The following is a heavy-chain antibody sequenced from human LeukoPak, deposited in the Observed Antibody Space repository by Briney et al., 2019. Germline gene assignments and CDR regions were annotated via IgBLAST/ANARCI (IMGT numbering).Heavy chain of an antibody. V-gene: IGHV4-4*07. CDR3: AREVGVVPAAQGSYFDY. J-gene: IGHJ4*02. Sequence: SETLSLTCTVSGGSISSYYWSWIRQPAGKGLEWIGRIYTSGSTNYNPSLKSRVTMSVDTSKNQSSLKLSSVTAADTAVYYCAREVGVVPAAQGSYFDYWGQGTLVTVSS. CDR2: IYTSGST. D-gene: IGHD2-2*01. CDR1: GGSISSYY.